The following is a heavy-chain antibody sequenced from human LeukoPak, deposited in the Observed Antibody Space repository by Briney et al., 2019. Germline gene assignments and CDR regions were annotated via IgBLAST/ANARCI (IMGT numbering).Heavy chain of an antibody. D-gene: IGHD1-26*01. Sequence: GGSLRLSCAASGFTFSTYWMSWVRQAPGKGLEWVANIKQDGSEKYYVDSVKGRFTISRDNAKNSLYLQMNTLRPEDTAVYYCARAAGELLTYYFDYWGQGTLVTVSS. V-gene: IGHV3-7*01. CDR3: ARAAGELLTYYFDY. J-gene: IGHJ4*02. CDR1: GFTFSTYW. CDR2: IKQDGSEK.